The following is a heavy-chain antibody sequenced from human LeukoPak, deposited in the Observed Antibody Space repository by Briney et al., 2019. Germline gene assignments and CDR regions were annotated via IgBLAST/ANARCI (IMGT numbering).Heavy chain of an antibody. D-gene: IGHD2-15*01. J-gene: IGHJ3*02. CDR3: AREDCSGGSCYSLSLTPVFHVFDI. CDR2: ISAYNGNT. Sequence: ASVTVSCKASGYAFTSYGISWVRQAPGQGLEWMGWISAYNGNTNYAPKLQGRVTMTTDTSTSTAYMELRSLRSDGTAVYYCAREDCSGGSCYSLSLTPVFHVFDIWGQGRTVSLYS. V-gene: IGHV1-18*01. CDR1: GYAFTSYG.